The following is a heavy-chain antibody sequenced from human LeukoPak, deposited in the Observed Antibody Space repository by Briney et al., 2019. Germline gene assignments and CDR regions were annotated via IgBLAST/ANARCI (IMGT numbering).Heavy chain of an antibody. D-gene: IGHD5/OR15-5a*01. CDR2: ISAYNGNT. Sequence: ASVKVSCKASGYTFTSYGISWVRQAPGQGLEWMGWISAYNGNTNYAQKLQGRVTMTTDTSTSTAYMELRSLRPDDTGVYYCARVYSFLNWFDPWGQGTLVTVSS. V-gene: IGHV1-18*01. CDR1: GYTFTSYG. CDR3: ARVYSFLNWFDP. J-gene: IGHJ5*02.